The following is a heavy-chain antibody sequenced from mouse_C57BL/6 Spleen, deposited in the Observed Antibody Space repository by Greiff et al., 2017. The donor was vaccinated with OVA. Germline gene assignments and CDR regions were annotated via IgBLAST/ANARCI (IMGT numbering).Heavy chain of an antibody. CDR1: GFTFSSYA. D-gene: IGHD1-1*01. CDR3: ARGGLITTVVATGFDV. V-gene: IGHV5-4*03. J-gene: IGHJ1*03. Sequence: EVKLMESGGGLVKPGGSLKLSCAASGFTFSSYAMSWVRQTPEKRLEWVATISDGGSYTYYPDTVKGRFTISRDNAKNTLYLQMSQLKSEDTAMYYCARGGLITTVVATGFDVWGTGTTVTVSS. CDR2: ISDGGSYT.